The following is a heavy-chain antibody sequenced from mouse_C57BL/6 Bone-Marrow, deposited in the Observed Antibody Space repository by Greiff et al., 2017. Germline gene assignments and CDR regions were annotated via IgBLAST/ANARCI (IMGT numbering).Heavy chain of an antibody. CDR1: GFTFSDYG. D-gene: IGHD2-2*01. V-gene: IGHV5-15*01. CDR2: ISNLAYSI. J-gene: IGHJ1*03. CDR3: AREELWLKYFDV. Sequence: EVQLQQSGGGLVQPGGSLKLSCAASGFTFSDYGMAWVRQAPRKGPEWVAFISNLAYSIYYADTVTGRFTISRENAKNTLYLEMSSLRSEDTAMYYCAREELWLKYFDVWGTGTTVTVSS.